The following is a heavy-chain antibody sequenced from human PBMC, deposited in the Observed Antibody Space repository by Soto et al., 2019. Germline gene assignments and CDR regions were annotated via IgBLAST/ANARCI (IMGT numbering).Heavy chain of an antibody. D-gene: IGHD6-19*01. CDR2: VSSDGSNQ. V-gene: IGHV3-30*18. CDR3: AKDGFAGAGHLWLVRFPDY. Sequence: QVQLVESGGGVVQPGRSLRLSCAASGFTFEAYGMHWVRQAPGKGLEWVAVVSSDGSNQYYSDSVRGRFTISRDNSKNTLFLQINSLIPEDTAVYYCAKDGFAGAGHLWLVRFPDYWGQGTQVTVSS. CDR1: GFTFEAYG. J-gene: IGHJ4*02.